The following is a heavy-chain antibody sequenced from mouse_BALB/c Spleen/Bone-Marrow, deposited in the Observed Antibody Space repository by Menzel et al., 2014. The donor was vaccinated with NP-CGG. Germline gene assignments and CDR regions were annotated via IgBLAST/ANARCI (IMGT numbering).Heavy chain of an antibody. D-gene: IGHD2-4*01. Sequence: EVKVVESGGGLVKPGGSLKLSCAASGFTFSSYAMSWVRRTPEKRLEWVASISSGGSTYYPDSVKGRFTISRDNARNILYLQMSSLRSEDTAMYYCARDDYDDQYYFDYWGQGTTLTVSS. CDR1: GFTFSSYA. V-gene: IGHV5-6-5*01. CDR3: ARDDYDDQYYFDY. CDR2: ISSGGST. J-gene: IGHJ2*01.